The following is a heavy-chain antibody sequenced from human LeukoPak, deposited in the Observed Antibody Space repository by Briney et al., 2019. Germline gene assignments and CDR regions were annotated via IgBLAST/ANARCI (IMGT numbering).Heavy chain of an antibody. CDR1: GGTFSSYA. Sequence: SVTVSCTASGGTFSSYAISWVRQAPGQGLEWMGGIIPIFGTTNYAQKFQGRVTITADESTSTAYMELSSLRSEDTAVYYCARDPKYLYDSSDYYPHYFDYWGQGTLVTVSS. J-gene: IGHJ4*02. CDR3: ARDPKYLYDSSDYYPHYFDY. V-gene: IGHV1-69*13. CDR2: IIPIFGTT. D-gene: IGHD3-22*01.